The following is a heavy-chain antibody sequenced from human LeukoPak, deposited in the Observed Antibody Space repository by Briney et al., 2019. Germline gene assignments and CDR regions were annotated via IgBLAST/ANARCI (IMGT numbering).Heavy chain of an antibody. CDR1: GFTLSSYW. Sequence: GGSLRLSCAASGFTLSSYWMSWVRQAPGKGLEWVANIKRDGSEKYYVDSVKGRFTISRDKAKNSLYLQMNSLRVEDTAVYYCVRDDGATKPCWGQGTLVTVSS. D-gene: IGHD1-1*01. J-gene: IGHJ4*02. CDR2: IKRDGSEK. CDR3: VRDDGATKPC. V-gene: IGHV3-7*01.